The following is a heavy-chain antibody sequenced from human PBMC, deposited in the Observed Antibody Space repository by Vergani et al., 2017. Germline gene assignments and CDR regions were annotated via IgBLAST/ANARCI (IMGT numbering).Heavy chain of an antibody. J-gene: IGHJ4*02. CDR3: ARLDGLDSSGGKYFDY. Sequence: EVQLVQSGAEVKKPGESLKISCQISGYSFTNYWIGWVRQMPGKGLEWMGIIHPADSDTRYSPSFQGQVTISVDKSISTAYLQRSSLRASDSAMYYCARLDGLDSSGGKYFDYWGQGTLVTVSS. D-gene: IGHD3-22*01. CDR1: GYSFTNYW. V-gene: IGHV5-51*01. CDR2: IHPADSDT.